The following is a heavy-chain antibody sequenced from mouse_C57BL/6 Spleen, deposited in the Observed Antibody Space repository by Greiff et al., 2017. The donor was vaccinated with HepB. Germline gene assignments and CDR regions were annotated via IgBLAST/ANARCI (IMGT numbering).Heavy chain of an antibody. CDR2: IYPGDGDT. CDR3: ARRTGTWNYFDY. D-gene: IGHD4-1*01. V-gene: IGHV1-80*01. Sequence: VQLQESGAELVKPGASVKISCKASGYAFSSYWMNWVKQRPGKGLEWIGQIYPGDGDTNYNGKFKGKATLTADKSSSTAYMQLSSLTPEDSAVYFCARRTGTWNYFDYWGQGTTLTVSS. J-gene: IGHJ2*01. CDR1: GYAFSSYW.